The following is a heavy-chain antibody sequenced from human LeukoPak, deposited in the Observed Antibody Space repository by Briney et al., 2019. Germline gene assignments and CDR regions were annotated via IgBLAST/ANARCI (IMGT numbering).Heavy chain of an antibody. CDR2: IFHSGTT. CDR3: ARYSWYRFNWFNP. D-gene: IGHD6-13*01. Sequence: SETLSLTCTVSGDTISTSFYYWDWIRQPPGKGLEWIGGIFHSGTTYYNPSLKSRVTISVDTSKNQFSLKLSSVTAADTAVYYCARYSWYRFNWFNPWGQGTLVTVSS. CDR1: GDTISTSFYY. V-gene: IGHV4-39*07. J-gene: IGHJ5*02.